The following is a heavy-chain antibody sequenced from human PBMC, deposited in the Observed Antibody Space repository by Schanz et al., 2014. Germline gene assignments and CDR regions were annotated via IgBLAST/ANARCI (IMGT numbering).Heavy chain of an antibody. CDR3: TKTTPAYTSTWYTYYFDY. Sequence: EVQLVESGGGLVQPGGSLRLSCAASGFTFSDSWMHWVRQAPGKGLEWVSGISGSGGDTYYVDSVKGRFTVSRDNSETALYLPMNSLRAEDTAIYSCTKTTPAYTSTWYTYYFDYWGQGTLVTVSS. J-gene: IGHJ4*02. CDR1: GFTFSDSW. CDR2: ISGSGGDT. V-gene: IGHV3-23*04. D-gene: IGHD6-13*01.